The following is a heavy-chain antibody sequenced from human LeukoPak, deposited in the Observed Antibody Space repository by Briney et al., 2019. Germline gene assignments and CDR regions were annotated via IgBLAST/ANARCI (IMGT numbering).Heavy chain of an antibody. CDR3: ARGNGDYALNYFDY. Sequence: SETLSLTCTVSGGSISSYYWSWILQPAGKGLEWIGRIYTSGSTNYNPSLKSRVTMSVDTSKNQFSLKLSSVTAADTAVYYCARGNGDYALNYFDYWGQGTLVTVSS. J-gene: IGHJ4*02. D-gene: IGHD4-17*01. CDR1: GGSISSYY. V-gene: IGHV4-4*07. CDR2: IYTSGST.